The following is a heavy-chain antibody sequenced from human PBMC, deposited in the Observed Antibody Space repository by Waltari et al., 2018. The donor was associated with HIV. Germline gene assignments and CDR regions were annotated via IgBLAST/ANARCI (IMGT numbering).Heavy chain of an antibody. CDR2: SKGEATIT. D-gene: IGHD3-9*01. CDR1: GFTFSSYC. CDR3: ARDVGVLRYFDWLSTDVDY. V-gene: IGHV3-74*01. Sequence: EVQLVESGGGLVQPGGSLRLSCAASGFTFSSYCMHWVPQGPGKGLVWVSRSKGEATITTYADSVKCRLTISKDNAKNTLFLQMNGLRAEDTAIYYLARDVGVLRYFDWLSTDVDYWGQGTLVTVSS. J-gene: IGHJ4*02.